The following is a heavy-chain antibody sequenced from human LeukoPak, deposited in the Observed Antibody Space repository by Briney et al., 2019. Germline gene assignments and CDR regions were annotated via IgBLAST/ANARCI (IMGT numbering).Heavy chain of an antibody. J-gene: IGHJ4*02. CDR3: ARDSRGDSSGYYYTFDY. Sequence: SETLSLTFTVSGGSISTYFWSWIRQPPGKGLEWIGYIYYSGSTNYNPSLKSRVTISLDTSKNQFSLKLSSVTAADTAMYYCARDSRGDSSGYYYTFDYWGQGTLVTVSS. V-gene: IGHV4-59*01. CDR1: GGSISTYF. CDR2: IYYSGST. D-gene: IGHD3-22*01.